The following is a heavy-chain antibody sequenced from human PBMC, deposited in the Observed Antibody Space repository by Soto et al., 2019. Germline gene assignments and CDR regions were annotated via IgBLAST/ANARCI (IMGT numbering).Heavy chain of an antibody. V-gene: IGHV4-61*05. J-gene: IGHJ4*02. CDR1: GGSISSINNHFSNHY. CDR3: ARGVTTVTTFDY. D-gene: IGHD4-17*01. CDR2: ISNIGFT. Sequence: SETLSLTCTVSGGSISSINNHFSNHYYSRIRLSPGKGLEWIGYISNIGFTRYNPSLKSRVSISVDTSKNQFSLKLSSVTAADTAVYYCARGVTTVTTFDYWGQGTLVTVSS.